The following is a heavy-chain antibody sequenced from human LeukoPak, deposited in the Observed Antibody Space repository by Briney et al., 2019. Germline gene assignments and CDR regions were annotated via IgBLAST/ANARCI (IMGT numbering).Heavy chain of an antibody. CDR3: ARLSMIVVVILH. CDR1: GFTFSSYA. J-gene: IGHJ4*02. CDR2: ISYDGSNK. Sequence: GGSLRLSWAASGFTFSSYAMHWVRQAPDKGLEWVAVISYDGSNKYYADSVKGRFTISRDNSKNTLYLQMNSLRAEDTAVYYCARLSMIVVVILHWGQGTLVTVSS. D-gene: IGHD3-22*01. V-gene: IGHV3-30-3*01.